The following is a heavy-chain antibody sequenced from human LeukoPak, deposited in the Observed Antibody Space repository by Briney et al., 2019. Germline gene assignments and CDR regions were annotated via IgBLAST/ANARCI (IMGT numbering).Heavy chain of an antibody. CDR1: GFTFSSYA. V-gene: IGHV3-23*01. CDR3: XXGFVHPTYYFEY. CDR2: ITGSGDGT. J-gene: IGHJ4*02. D-gene: IGHD3-10*01. Sequence: GGSLRLSCAASGFTFSSYAMMWVRQSPEKGLEWVSSITGSGDGTYYADSVRGRFTISRDNSKNTLYLQMNSLRAEDTAVYFXXXGFVHPTYYFEYWGQGTLVTVSS.